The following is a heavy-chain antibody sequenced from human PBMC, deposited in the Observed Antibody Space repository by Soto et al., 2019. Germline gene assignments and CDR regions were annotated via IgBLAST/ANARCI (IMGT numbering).Heavy chain of an antibody. Sequence: GASVKVSCKASGDTFSFYTINWVRQAPGLGLEWMGRINPILSMSNYAQKFQGRVTITADKSTSTAYMELSSLRSDDTAMYYCATNYGSGYRAFDYWGQGALVTVSS. V-gene: IGHV1-69*02. CDR3: ATNYGSGYRAFDY. D-gene: IGHD3-10*01. CDR2: INPILSMS. CDR1: GDTFSFYT. J-gene: IGHJ4*02.